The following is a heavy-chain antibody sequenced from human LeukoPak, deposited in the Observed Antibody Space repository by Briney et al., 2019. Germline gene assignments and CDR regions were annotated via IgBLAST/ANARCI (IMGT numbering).Heavy chain of an antibody. CDR1: GFTFSDYY. D-gene: IGHD6-6*01. Sequence: PGGSLRLSCAASGFTFSDYYMSWLRQAPGKGLEWVTYITSSGSTIYYAGSVKGRFTISRDNANTSLYLQMNSLRAEDTAVYYCARDPSRASIAARMSWFYFDCWGQGTLVTVSS. J-gene: IGHJ4*02. CDR2: ITSSGSTI. CDR3: ARDPSRASIAARMSWFYFDC. V-gene: IGHV3-11*01.